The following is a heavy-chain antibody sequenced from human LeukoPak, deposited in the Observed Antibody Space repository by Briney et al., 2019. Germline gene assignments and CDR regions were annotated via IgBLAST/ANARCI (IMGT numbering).Heavy chain of an antibody. D-gene: IGHD6-13*01. Sequence: ASVKVSCKASGYTFTGYYMHWVRQAPGQGLEWMGWINPNSGGTNYAQKFQGRVTMTRDTSISTVYMELSSLRSDDTAVYYCARDRIAAAVFDFWGQGTLVTVSS. CDR1: GYTFTGYY. V-gene: IGHV1-2*02. CDR2: INPNSGGT. CDR3: ARDRIAAAVFDF. J-gene: IGHJ4*02.